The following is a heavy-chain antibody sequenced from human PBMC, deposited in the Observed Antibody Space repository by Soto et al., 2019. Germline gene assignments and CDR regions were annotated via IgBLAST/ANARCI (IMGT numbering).Heavy chain of an antibody. CDR3: ARDAGMVWGVTGASYYGMDA. D-gene: IGHD3-10*01. CDR1: GGSISSSSYY. V-gene: IGHV4-39*07. J-gene: IGHJ6*02. Sequence: PSETLSLTCTVPGGSISSSSYYWGWIRQPPGKGLEWIGSIYYSGSTYYNPSLKSRVTISVDTSKNQFSLKLSSVTAADTAVYYCARDAGMVWGVTGASYYGMDAWGQGPTVTVSS. CDR2: IYYSGST.